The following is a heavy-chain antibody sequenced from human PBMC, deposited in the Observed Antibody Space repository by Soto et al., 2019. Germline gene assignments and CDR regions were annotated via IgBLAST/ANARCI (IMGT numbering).Heavy chain of an antibody. CDR3: ARKRVLPGLYNWFDP. V-gene: IGHV4-34*01. CDR2: INHSGST. CDR1: GGTFSGYY. Sequence: PSETLSLTCAVYGGTFSGYYWSWIRQPPGKGLEWIGEINHSGSTNYNPSLKSRVTISVDTSKNQFSLKLSSVTAADTAVYYCARKRVLPGLYNWFDPWGQGTLVTVSS. J-gene: IGHJ5*02.